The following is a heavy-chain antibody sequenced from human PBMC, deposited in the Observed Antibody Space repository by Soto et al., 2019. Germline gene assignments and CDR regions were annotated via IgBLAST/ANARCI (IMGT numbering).Heavy chain of an antibody. CDR2: IIPIFGTT. CDR3: ARYASSGNNSVWYTFDT. CDR1: GGTFSSYT. D-gene: IGHD6-19*01. J-gene: IGHJ5*02. V-gene: IGHV1-69*13. Sequence: ASVKVSCKASGGTFSSYTINWVRQAPGQGLEWMGGIIPIFGTTNYAKKFQGRVTITADESMSTAYMELSSLRSEDTAVYYCARYASSGNNSVWYTFDTWGQGTLVTVSS.